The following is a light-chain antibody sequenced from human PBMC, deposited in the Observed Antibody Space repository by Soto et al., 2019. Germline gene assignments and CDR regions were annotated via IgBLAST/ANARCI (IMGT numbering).Light chain of an antibody. CDR2: DAS. J-gene: IGKJ4*01. Sequence: EIVLTQSPATLSLSPGDRATLSCRASQDVGGYLSWFQQTPGQAPRLLIYDASIRAHGIPGRFSGSESGTVLTLTISSLEPEDFAVYSCQQYKDWRPLTFGGGTKVDIK. V-gene: IGKV3-11*01. CDR1: QDVGGY. CDR3: QQYKDWRPLT.